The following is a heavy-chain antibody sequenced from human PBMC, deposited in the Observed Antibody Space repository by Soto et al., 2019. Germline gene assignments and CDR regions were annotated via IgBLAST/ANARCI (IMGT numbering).Heavy chain of an antibody. J-gene: IGHJ5*02. CDR3: ASLVPATGDNWFDP. Sequence: ASVKVSCKASGYTFTSYGISWVRQAPGQGLEWMGWISAYNGNTNYAQKLQGRVTMTTDTSTSTAYMELRSLRSDDTAVYYCASLVPATGDNWFDPWGQGTLVTVSS. CDR1: GYTFTSYG. CDR2: ISAYNGNT. V-gene: IGHV1-18*01. D-gene: IGHD2-2*01.